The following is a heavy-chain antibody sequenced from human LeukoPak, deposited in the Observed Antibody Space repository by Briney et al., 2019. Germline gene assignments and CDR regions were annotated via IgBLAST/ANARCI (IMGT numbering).Heavy chain of an antibody. Sequence: GGSLRLSCAASGFTFSSYSMNWVRQAPGKGLEWVSSISGSSSYICYADSVKGRFTISRDNAKNSLYLQMNSLRAEDTAVYYCARVGDPWYFDYWGQGTLVTVSS. CDR2: ISGSSSYI. V-gene: IGHV3-21*01. CDR1: GFTFSSYS. J-gene: IGHJ4*02. D-gene: IGHD2-21*02. CDR3: ARVGDPWYFDY.